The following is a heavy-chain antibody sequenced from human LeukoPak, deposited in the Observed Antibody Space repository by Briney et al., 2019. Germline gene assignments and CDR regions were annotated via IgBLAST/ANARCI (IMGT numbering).Heavy chain of an antibody. CDR2: IYYRVTS. J-gene: IGHJ4*02. V-gene: IGHV4-59*01. CDR3: ARAVGGDGSGSL. Sequence: PSETLSLTCTVSGDSISTYYWSWIRQPPGKGLEWIGYIYYRVTSDYNPSLKSRVTMSVDMSTRQISLKLGSVTAADTAVYYCARAVGGDGSGSLWGPGTLVTVSS. D-gene: IGHD3-10*01. CDR1: GDSISTYY.